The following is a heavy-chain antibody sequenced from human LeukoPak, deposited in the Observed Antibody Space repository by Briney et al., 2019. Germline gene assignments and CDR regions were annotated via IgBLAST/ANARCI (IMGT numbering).Heavy chain of an antibody. J-gene: IGHJ5*02. Sequence: ASETLSLTCTVSGGSISGYYWSWIRQPPGKGLEWIGYVYSREETNYNPSFKSRVTISGDTSKNQFSLKLSSVIAADTSVYYCARDRCSGDSCYGWIDPWGQGTLVTVSS. V-gene: IGHV4-59*01. CDR2: VYSREET. CDR3: ARDRCSGDSCYGWIDP. CDR1: GGSISGYY. D-gene: IGHD2-15*01.